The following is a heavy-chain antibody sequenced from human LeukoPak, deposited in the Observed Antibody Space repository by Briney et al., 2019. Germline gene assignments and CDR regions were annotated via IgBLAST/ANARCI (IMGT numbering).Heavy chain of an antibody. V-gene: IGHV1-18*01. CDR3: ARSESGDILTGYYVAY. Sequence: ASVKVSCKASGYTFTSYGISWVRQAPGQGLEWMGSISAYNGNTNYAQKLQGRVTMTTDTSTSTAYMELRSLRSDDTAVYYCARSESGDILTGYYVAYWGQGTLVTVSS. CDR1: GYTFTSYG. J-gene: IGHJ4*02. CDR2: ISAYNGNT. D-gene: IGHD3-9*01.